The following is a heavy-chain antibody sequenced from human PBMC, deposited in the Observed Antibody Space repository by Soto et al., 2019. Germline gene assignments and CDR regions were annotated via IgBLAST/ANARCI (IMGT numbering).Heavy chain of an antibody. CDR1: GFTFSSYA. J-gene: IGHJ4*02. CDR3: ARGLYRGWHYFDY. D-gene: IGHD5-12*01. CDR2: ISSNGGST. V-gene: IGHV3-64*01. Sequence: HPGGSLRLSCSSSGFTFSSYAMHWVRQAPGKGLEYVSAISSNGGSTYYANSVKGRYTISRDNSKNTLYLQMNSLRAEDTAVYYSARGLYRGWHYFDYGGQGTRVTVSS.